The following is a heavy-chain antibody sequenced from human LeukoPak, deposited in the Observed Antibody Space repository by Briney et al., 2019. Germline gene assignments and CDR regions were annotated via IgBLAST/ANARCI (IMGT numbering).Heavy chain of an antibody. D-gene: IGHD2-2*01. CDR2: IGTSGST. J-gene: IGHJ2*01. CDR1: GGSISNYY. CDR3: ARLIPAWFSFDL. V-gene: IGHV4-4*07. Sequence: SETLSLTCTVSGGSISNYYWNWIRQPAGKGLEWIGRIGTSGSTNYNPSLKSRVTMSLDTSMNQFFLKLNNVTAADTAVYYCARLIPAWFSFDLWGRGTLVTVSS.